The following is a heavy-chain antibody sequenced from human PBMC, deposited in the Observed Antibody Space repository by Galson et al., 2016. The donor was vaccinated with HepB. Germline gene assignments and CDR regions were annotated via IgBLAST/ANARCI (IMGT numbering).Heavy chain of an antibody. CDR3: ARAHWGVVSIEWNYFDY. Sequence: SLRLSCAASGFTFSSYGMHWVRQAPGQGLEWVAFIWYDGSKKYYADSVKGRFTISRDNSKNTLYLQMNRLRVEDTAIYYCARAHWGVVSIEWNYFDYWGQGALVTVSS. V-gene: IGHV3-33*01. J-gene: IGHJ4*02. CDR2: IWYDGSKK. D-gene: IGHD3-3*01. CDR1: GFTFSSYG.